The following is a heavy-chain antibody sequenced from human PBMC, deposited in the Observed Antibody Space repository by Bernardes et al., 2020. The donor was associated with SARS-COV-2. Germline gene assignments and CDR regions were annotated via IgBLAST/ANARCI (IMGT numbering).Heavy chain of an antibody. D-gene: IGHD2-15*01. CDR3: ARGEVLAAPLLYYYYGMDV. J-gene: IGHJ6*02. CDR2: ISWNSGSI. V-gene: IGHV3-9*01. CDR1: GFTFDDHA. Sequence: SLRLSCAASGFTFDDHAMHWVRQAPGKGLEWVSGISWNSGSIGYADSVKGRFTISRDNAKSSLYLRMNSLRVEDTALYYCARGEVLAAPLLYYYYGMDVWGQGTTVTVSS.